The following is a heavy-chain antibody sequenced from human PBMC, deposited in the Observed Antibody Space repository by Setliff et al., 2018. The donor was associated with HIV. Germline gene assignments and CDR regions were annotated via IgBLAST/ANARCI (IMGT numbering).Heavy chain of an antibody. CDR3: ARESFGGSTWALGDS. CDR2: IYGGGST. D-gene: IGHD2-15*01. CDR1: GFNVRNNY. V-gene: IGHV3-66*02. Sequence: LRLSCAASGFNVRNNYMSWVRQAPGKGLEWVSAIYGGGSTYYADSVKGRFTISRDSSENTLYLQMNSLRVEDTGVYFCARESFGGSTWALGDSWGQGALVTVSS. J-gene: IGHJ4*02.